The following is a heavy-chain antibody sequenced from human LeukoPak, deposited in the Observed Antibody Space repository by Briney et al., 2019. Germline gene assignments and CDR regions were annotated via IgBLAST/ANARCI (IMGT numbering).Heavy chain of an antibody. V-gene: IGHV3-11*06. CDR1: GFTFSDYY. Sequence: GALRLSCAASGFTFSDYYMSWIRQAPGKGLEWVSCISSSSSYTNYADSVKGRFTISRDNAKNSLHLQMNSLRAEDTAVYYCARQNSSSWYHYYYYYYGMDVWGKGTTVTVSS. CDR3: ARQNSSSWYHYYYYYYGMDV. J-gene: IGHJ6*04. D-gene: IGHD6-13*01. CDR2: ISSSSSYT.